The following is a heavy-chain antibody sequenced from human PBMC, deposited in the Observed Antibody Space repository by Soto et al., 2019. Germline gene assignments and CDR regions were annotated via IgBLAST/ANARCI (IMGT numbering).Heavy chain of an antibody. V-gene: IGHV4-4*02. CDR1: SGSISSSNW. CDR2: IYHSGST. D-gene: IGHD4-17*01. J-gene: IGHJ1*01. CDR3: AREEHDYGDYLHFQH. Sequence: QVQLQESGPGLVKPSGTLSLTCAVSSGSISSSNWWSWVRQPPGKGLEWIGEIYHSGSTNYNPSLKSRVTISVDKSKNQFSLKLSSVTAADTAVYYCAREEHDYGDYLHFQHWGQGTLVTVSS.